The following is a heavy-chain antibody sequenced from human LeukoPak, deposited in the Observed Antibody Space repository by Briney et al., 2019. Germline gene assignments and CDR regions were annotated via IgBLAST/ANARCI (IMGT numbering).Heavy chain of an antibody. Sequence: ASVKVSCKVSGYILTELSMHWVRQAPGKGLEWMGGFDPEDGETIYAQKFQGRVTMTEDTSTDTAYMELSSLRSEDTAVYYCATGPPRYCSGGSCAFDYWGQGTLVTVSS. V-gene: IGHV1-24*01. CDR2: FDPEDGET. CDR3: ATGPPRYCSGGSCAFDY. D-gene: IGHD2-15*01. CDR1: GYILTELS. J-gene: IGHJ4*02.